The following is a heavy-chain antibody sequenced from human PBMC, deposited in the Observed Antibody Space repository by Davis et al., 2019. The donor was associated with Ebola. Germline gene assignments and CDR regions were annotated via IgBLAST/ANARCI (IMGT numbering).Heavy chain of an antibody. D-gene: IGHD2-2*01. CDR3: ARHCSSTSCSYFDY. J-gene: IGHJ4*02. V-gene: IGHV4-34*01. CDR2: INHSGST. Sequence: GSLRLSCTVSGGSISSYYWSWIRQPPGKGLEWIGEINHSGSTNYKPSLKSRVTISVDTSKNQFSLKLSSVTAADTAVYFCARHCSSTSCSYFDYWGQGTRVTVSS. CDR1: GGSISSYY.